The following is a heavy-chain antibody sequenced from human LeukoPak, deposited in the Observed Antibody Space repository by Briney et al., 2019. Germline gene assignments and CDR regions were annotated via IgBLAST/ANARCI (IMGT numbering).Heavy chain of an antibody. J-gene: IGHJ4*02. CDR1: GYTFTSYA. V-gene: IGHV1-18*01. CDR3: AREDNLMDFWSGYSDY. D-gene: IGHD3-3*01. CDR2: ISTYNGHT. Sequence: GASVKVSCKASGYTFTSYAISWVRQAPGQGLEWMGWISTYNGHTTCAQKLQGRVTMTTDTSTSTAYMELRSLRSDDTAVYYCAREDNLMDFWSGYSDYWGQGTLVTVSS.